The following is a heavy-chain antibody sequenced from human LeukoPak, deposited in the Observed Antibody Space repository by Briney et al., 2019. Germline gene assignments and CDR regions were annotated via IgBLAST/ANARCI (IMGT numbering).Heavy chain of an antibody. Sequence: ASVKVSCKASGYTFTGYYMRWVRQAPGQGLEWMGWINPNSGNTGYAQKFQGRVTMTRNTSISTAYMELSSLRSEDTAVYYCARGSEIVVVVAATDGHHNWFDPWGQGTLVTVSS. CDR3: ARGSEIVVVVAATDGHHNWFDP. D-gene: IGHD2-15*01. V-gene: IGHV1-8*02. CDR2: INPNSGNT. J-gene: IGHJ5*02. CDR1: GYTFTGYY.